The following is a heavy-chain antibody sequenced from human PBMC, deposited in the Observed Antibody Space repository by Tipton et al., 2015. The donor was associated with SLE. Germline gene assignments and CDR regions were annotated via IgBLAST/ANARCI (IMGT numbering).Heavy chain of an antibody. D-gene: IGHD1-26*01. CDR2: VFPGDSDT. CDR3: ARVRDADQVEPSFYYGMDL. CDR1: GYSFTSYW. V-gene: IGHV5-51*03. J-gene: IGHJ6*02. Sequence: VQLVQSGTEVKEPGESLRISCKGSGYSFTSYWIAWVRQMPGKGLEWMGIVFPGDSDTRYSPSFQGQVSMSADNLIDTAYVQWSSLEASGTATYYCARVRDADQVEPSFYYGMDLWGQGTTVIVSS.